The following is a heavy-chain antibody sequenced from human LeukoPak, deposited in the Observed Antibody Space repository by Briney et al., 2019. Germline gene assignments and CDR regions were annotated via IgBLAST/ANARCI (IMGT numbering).Heavy chain of an antibody. V-gene: IGHV4-59*08. CDR1: GGSISSYY. CDR2: IYYSGST. J-gene: IGHJ3*02. Sequence: SETLSLTCTVSGGSISSYYWSWIRQPPGKGLEWIGYIYYSGSTNYNPSLKSRVTISVDTSKNQFSLKLSSVTAADTAVYYCARVGDIAAGAFDIWGQGTMVTVSS. D-gene: IGHD6-13*01. CDR3: ARVGDIAAGAFDI.